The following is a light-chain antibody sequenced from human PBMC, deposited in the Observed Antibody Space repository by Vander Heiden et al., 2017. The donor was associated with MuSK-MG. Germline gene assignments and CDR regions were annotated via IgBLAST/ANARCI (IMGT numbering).Light chain of an antibody. J-gene: IGLJ3*02. Sequence: QSALTQPAAVSGSPGQSPTLSCTGTSSDVGGYNYVSWYQQHPGNAPNLMIYEVSNRPSGVANRCSGSKSGNTASLTISGLQDEDEADYYCSSYTSSSTPWVFGGGTKLTVL. CDR1: SSDVGGYNY. CDR3: SSYTSSSTPWV. V-gene: IGLV2-14*01. CDR2: EVS.